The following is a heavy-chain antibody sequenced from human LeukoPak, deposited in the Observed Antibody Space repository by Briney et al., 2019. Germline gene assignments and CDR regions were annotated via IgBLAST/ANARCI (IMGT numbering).Heavy chain of an antibody. Sequence: GASVKVSCKASGYTFTGYYMHWVRQAPGQGLEWMGWINPNSGGTNYAQKFQGRVTMTRDTSIITAYMELSRLRSDDTAVYYCARLSYDSSGYYNWFDPWGQGTLVTVSS. CDR1: GYTFTGYY. D-gene: IGHD3-22*01. CDR3: ARLSYDSSGYYNWFDP. J-gene: IGHJ5*02. CDR2: INPNSGGT. V-gene: IGHV1-2*02.